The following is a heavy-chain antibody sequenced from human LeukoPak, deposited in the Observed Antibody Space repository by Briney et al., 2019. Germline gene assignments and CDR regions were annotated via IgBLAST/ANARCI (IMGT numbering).Heavy chain of an antibody. CDR3: AREGSGDCSGGSCYDY. J-gene: IGHJ4*02. V-gene: IGHV7-4-1*02. CDR1: GYTFTSYA. D-gene: IGHD2-15*01. Sequence: ASVKVFCKASGYTFTSYAMNWVRQAPGQGLEWMGWLNTNTGNPTYAQGFTGRFVFSLDTSVSTAYLQISSLKAEDTAVYYCAREGSGDCSGGSCYDYWGQGTLVTVSS. CDR2: LNTNTGNP.